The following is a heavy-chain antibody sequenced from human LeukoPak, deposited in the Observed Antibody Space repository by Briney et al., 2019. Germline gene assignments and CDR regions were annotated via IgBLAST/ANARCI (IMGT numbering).Heavy chain of an antibody. CDR1: GFTFSSYA. CDR2: ISGSGGST. Sequence: PGRSLRLSCAASGFTFSSYAMSWVRQAPGKGLEWVSAISGSGGSTYYADSVKGRFTISRDNSKNTLYLQMNSLRAENTAVYYCASTYSPTVPLNFDYWGQGTLVTVSS. J-gene: IGHJ4*02. CDR3: ASTYSPTVPLNFDY. V-gene: IGHV3-23*01. D-gene: IGHD5-18*01.